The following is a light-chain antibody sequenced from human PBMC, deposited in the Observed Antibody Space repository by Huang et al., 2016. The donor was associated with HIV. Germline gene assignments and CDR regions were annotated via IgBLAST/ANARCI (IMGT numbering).Light chain of an antibody. J-gene: IGKJ5*01. CDR3: MQALQTPRT. CDR1: QSLLHTNGYNY. Sequence: DIVMTQSPLSLPVTPGEPASISCRSSQSLLHTNGYNYVDWYLQKPGHPPQLVIYLSSNRASGVPDRFSGSGSVTHFTLKISRVEAEDVGVYYCMQALQTPRTFGQGTRLEIK. CDR2: LSS. V-gene: IGKV2-28*01.